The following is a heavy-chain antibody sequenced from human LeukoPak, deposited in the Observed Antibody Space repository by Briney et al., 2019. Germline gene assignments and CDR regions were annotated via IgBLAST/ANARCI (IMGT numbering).Heavy chain of an antibody. D-gene: IGHD5-18*01. Sequence: GMSLRLPCAASGFDVSSDYMSWVRQAPGKGLEWVSIIYSGGSTCYADSVKGRFSISRDNSKNTLYLQMNGLRAEDTAVYYCASGLRGVWIQLSGPDYWGQGTLVTVSS. CDR2: IYSGGST. J-gene: IGHJ4*02. CDR1: GFDVSSDY. CDR3: ASGLRGVWIQLSGPDY. V-gene: IGHV3-53*01.